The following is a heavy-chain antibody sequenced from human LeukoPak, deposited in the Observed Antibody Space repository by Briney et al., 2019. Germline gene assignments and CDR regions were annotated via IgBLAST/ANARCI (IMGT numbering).Heavy chain of an antibody. Sequence: GGSLRLSCAASGFTFSSYAMTWVCQAPGKGLEWVSGIINTGSSTYYGESVKGRFTISRDNYKNTLYLQMNSLRAEDTAVYYCAKGHYGSGSRTYFDYWGQGTLVTVSS. D-gene: IGHD3-10*01. CDR3: AKGHYGSGSRTYFDY. CDR2: IINTGSST. J-gene: IGHJ4*02. CDR1: GFTFSSYA. V-gene: IGHV3-23*05.